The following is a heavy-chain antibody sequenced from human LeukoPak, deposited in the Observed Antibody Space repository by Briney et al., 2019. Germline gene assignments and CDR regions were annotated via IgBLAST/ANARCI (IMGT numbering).Heavy chain of an antibody. CDR3: ARDRWNDGRFDP. V-gene: IGHV4-59*01. CDR2: IYYSGST. J-gene: IGHJ5*02. CDR1: AGSIISYY. Sequence: PSETLSLTCTVSAGSIISYYWSWIRQPPGKGPERIGHIYYSGSTNYDPSLNRRVTISVDTSKNQFSLTLSSVTAADTAVYYCARDRWNDGRFDPWGQGTLVTVSS. D-gene: IGHD1-1*01.